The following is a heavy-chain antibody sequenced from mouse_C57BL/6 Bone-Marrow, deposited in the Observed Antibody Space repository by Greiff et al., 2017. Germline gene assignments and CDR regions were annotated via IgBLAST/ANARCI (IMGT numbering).Heavy chain of an antibody. CDR3: ARRNDYDPGAY. D-gene: IGHD2-4*01. Sequence: QVQLKESGAELARPGASVKLSCKASGYTFTSYGISWVKQRTGQGLEWIGEIYPRSGNTYYNEKFKGKATLTADKSSSTAYMELRSLTSEDSAVYFCARRNDYDPGAYWGQGTLVTVSA. CDR2: IYPRSGNT. CDR1: GYTFTSYG. V-gene: IGHV1-81*01. J-gene: IGHJ3*01.